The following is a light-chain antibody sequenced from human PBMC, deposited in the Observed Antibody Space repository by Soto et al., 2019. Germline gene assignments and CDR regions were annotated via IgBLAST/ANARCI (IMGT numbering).Light chain of an antibody. CDR3: QDYGTSAPWT. J-gene: IGKJ1*01. CDR2: RGS. V-gene: IGKV3-20*01. CDR1: QNIRGNE. Sequence: EVVLTQSPGTLSLSPGERATLSCRASQNIRGNELAWYQQKPGQAPRLLIYRGSSRATGIPDRFSGRGSGTDLTLTISRLEPDDFAVYYCQDYGTSAPWTFGQGTKVEIK.